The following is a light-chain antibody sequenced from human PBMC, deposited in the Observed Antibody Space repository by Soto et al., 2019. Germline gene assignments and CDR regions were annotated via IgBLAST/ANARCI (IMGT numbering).Light chain of an antibody. Sequence: QSALTQPPSASGSPGQSVPISCTGTSRDVGGNKFVSWYQQHPGKAPRLIIYEVNRRPSGVPDRFSGSKSGNTASLTVSGLQDEDEADYYCSSFGGSNDVLFGGGTKLTVL. CDR3: SSFGGSNDVL. CDR2: EVN. V-gene: IGLV2-8*01. CDR1: SRDVGGNKF. J-gene: IGLJ2*01.